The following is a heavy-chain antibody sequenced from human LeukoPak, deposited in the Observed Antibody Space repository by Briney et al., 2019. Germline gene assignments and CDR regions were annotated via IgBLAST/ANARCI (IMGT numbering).Heavy chain of an antibody. D-gene: IGHD3-10*01. J-gene: IGHJ6*03. V-gene: IGHV3-74*01. CDR2: INSDGSST. CDR1: GFTFSSYW. CDR3: ARDHRGSGSRYYYYYMDV. Sequence: GGSLRLSCAASGFTFSSYWMHWVRQAPGKGLVWVSRINSDGSSTSYADSVKGRFTISRDNAKNTLYLQMNSLRAEDTAVYYCARDHRGSGSRYYYYYMDVWGKGTTVTVSS.